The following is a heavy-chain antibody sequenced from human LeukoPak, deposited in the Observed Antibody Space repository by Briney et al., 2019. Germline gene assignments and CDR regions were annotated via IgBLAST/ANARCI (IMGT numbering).Heavy chain of an antibody. D-gene: IGHD2-2*01. CDR2: IRYDGSNK. CDR1: GFTFSSYG. V-gene: IGHV3-30*02. CDR3: AKAIVVVPAASTSDY. J-gene: IGHJ4*02. Sequence: PGGSLRLSCAASGFTFSSYGMHWVRQAPGKGLEWVAFIRYDGSNKYYAASVKGRFTNSRDNSKNTLYLQMNSLGAEDTAVYYCAKAIVVVPAASTSDYWGQGTLVTVSS.